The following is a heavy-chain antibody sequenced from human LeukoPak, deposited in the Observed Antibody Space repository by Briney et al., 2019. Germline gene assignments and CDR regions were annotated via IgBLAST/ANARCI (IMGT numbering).Heavy chain of an antibody. Sequence: SETLSLTCTVSGGSISIYYWSWIRQPAGKGLEWIGRIYTSGSTNYNPSLKSRVTMSVDTSKNQFSLKLSSVTAADTAVYYCARAPYYYDSSGYYFDYWGQGTLVTVSS. CDR3: ARAPYYYDSSGYYFDY. D-gene: IGHD3-22*01. J-gene: IGHJ4*02. CDR1: GGSISIYY. V-gene: IGHV4-4*07. CDR2: IYTSGST.